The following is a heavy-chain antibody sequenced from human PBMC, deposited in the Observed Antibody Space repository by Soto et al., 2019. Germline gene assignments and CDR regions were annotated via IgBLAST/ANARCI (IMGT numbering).Heavy chain of an antibody. CDR3: SREDTGRGWKTFDY. J-gene: IGHJ4*02. V-gene: IGHV1-18*01. CDR2: ISAYNGNT. Sequence: QVQLVQSGAEVKKPGASVKVSCKASGYTFTSYGISWVRQAPGQGLEWVGWISAYNGNTNYAKKLLGRVTMTTDTSTSTDYMALRSLRSDDTAVSYCSREDTGRGWKTFDYWGQGTLVTVSS. CDR1: GYTFTSYG. D-gene: IGHD5-18*01.